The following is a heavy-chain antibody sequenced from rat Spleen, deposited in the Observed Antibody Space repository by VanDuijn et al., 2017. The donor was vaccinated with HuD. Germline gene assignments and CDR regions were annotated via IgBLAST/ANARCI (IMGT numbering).Heavy chain of an antibody. J-gene: IGHJ2*01. Sequence: EVQLVESDGGLVQPGRSLKLSCVASGFTFNNYWMTWIRQAPGKGLEWVATITSGGSNTYYPDSVKGRFFISRDNAKSTLHLEMDSLTSEDTATYYCKTDRGSYYFDYWGQGVMVTVSS. V-gene: IGHV5-31*01. CDR2: ITSGGSNT. CDR1: GFTFNNYW. D-gene: IGHD4-4*01. CDR3: KTDRGSYYFDY.